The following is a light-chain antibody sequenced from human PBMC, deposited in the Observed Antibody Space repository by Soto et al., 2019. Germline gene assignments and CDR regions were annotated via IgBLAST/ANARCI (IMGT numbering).Light chain of an antibody. CDR3: QQYVSSPWT. J-gene: IGKJ1*01. Sequence: EIVLTQSPGTLSLSPGERATLSCRASQSVSNNYLAWYLQKPGQTPRLLIYGASSRATGIPDRFSGSGTGTHFTLTISRLEPENFAVFYCQQYVSSPWTFGQGTKVEIK. CDR2: GAS. V-gene: IGKV3-20*01. CDR1: QSVSNNY.